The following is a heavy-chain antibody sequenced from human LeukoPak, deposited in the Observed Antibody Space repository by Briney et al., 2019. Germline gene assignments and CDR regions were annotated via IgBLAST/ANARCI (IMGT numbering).Heavy chain of an antibody. D-gene: IGHD3-10*01. CDR2: LTGSGGNT. J-gene: IGHJ6*03. CDR1: GFTFSSYA. CDR3: VKFRGIQHYNYHMDV. V-gene: IGHV3-23*01. Sequence: GGSLRLSCAPSGFTFSSYAMRWVRQAPGKGLEWVSGLTGSGGNTYYADSVKGRFTISRDNSKNTLSLQMNSLRAEDAAVYYCVKFRGIQHYNYHMDVWGKGTTVTVSS.